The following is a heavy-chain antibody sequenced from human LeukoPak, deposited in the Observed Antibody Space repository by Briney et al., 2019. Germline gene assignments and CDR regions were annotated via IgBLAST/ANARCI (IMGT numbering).Heavy chain of an antibody. CDR1: GGSISSYY. CDR3: ARRRDIVVVPAAMPNSGAFDI. J-gene: IGHJ3*02. D-gene: IGHD2-2*01. CDR2: IYTSGT. V-gene: IGHV4-4*07. Sequence: SETLSLTCTVSGGSISSYYWSWIRQPAGKGLELIGRIYTSGTNYNPSLKSRVTISVDTSKNQFSLKLSSVTAADTAVYYCARRRDIVVVPAAMPNSGAFDIWGQGTMVTVSS.